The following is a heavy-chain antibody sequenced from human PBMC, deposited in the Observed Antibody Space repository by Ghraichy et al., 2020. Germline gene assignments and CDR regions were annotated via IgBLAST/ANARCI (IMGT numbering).Heavy chain of an antibody. V-gene: IGHV1-8*01. CDR3: VRAPFDP. J-gene: IGHJ5*02. Sequence: ASVKVSCKASGYSFSRYDINWVRQAPGQGLEWMGWMNPKTGNTGYAQLFPGRVTMTSDTSITTAYMELRGLKSDDTAVYYCVRAPFDPGAQGTLATVST. CDR2: MNPKTGNT. D-gene: IGHD3-3*02. CDR1: GYSFSRYD.